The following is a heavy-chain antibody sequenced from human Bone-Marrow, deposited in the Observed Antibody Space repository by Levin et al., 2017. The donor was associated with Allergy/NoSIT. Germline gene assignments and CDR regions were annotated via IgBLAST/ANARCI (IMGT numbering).Heavy chain of an antibody. CDR1: GFSVSSYL. Sequence: SCAASGFSVSSYLMNWVRQAPGKGPEWVAVIYSDTTGSSIYYAESVQGRFAISRDKSKKMFQIQMSSLRAEDTAIYYCVRGQGGKGFDYWGQGTLVTVSS. V-gene: IGHV3-66*01. J-gene: IGHJ4*02. CDR3: VRGQGGKGFDY. D-gene: IGHD4-23*01. CDR2: IYSDTTGSSI.